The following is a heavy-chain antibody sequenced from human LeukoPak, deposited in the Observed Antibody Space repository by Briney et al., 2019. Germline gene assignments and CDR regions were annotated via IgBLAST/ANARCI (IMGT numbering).Heavy chain of an antibody. CDR3: TRDGGIAVAGRFDY. J-gene: IGHJ4*02. D-gene: IGHD6-13*01. V-gene: IGHV1-2*02. CDR1: GYTFTGYY. CDR2: INPKSGGT. Sequence: ASVKVSCKASGYTFTGYYMHWVRQAPGKGLEWMGWINPKSGGTNYAQKFQGRVTMTRDTSISTAHMELSRLRSDDTAVYYCTRDGGIAVAGRFDYWGQGTLVTVSS.